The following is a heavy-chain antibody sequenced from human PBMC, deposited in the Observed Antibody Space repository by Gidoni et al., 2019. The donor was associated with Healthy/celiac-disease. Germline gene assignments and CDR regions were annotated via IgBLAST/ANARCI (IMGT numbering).Heavy chain of an antibody. V-gene: IGHV1-69*06. CDR2: IIPIFGTA. CDR3: AREARGYCSGGSCYDPLDY. D-gene: IGHD2-15*01. Sequence: QVQLVQSGAEVKKPGSSVTVSCKASGGTFSSYAISWVRQSPGQGLEWMGGIIPIFGTANYAQKFQGRVTITADKSTSTAYMELSSLRSEDTAVYYCAREARGYCSGGSCYDPLDYWGQGTLVTVSS. J-gene: IGHJ4*02. CDR1: GGTFSSYA.